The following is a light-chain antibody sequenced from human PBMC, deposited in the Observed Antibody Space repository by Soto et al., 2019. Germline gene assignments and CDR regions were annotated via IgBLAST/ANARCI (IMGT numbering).Light chain of an antibody. CDR1: QSVDSNY. Sequence: EIVLTQSPGTLSVSPGERATLSCRASQSVDSNYIAWYQQRPGQAPRLLIDAASSMATGIPDRFSGSGSGTDFTLTINRLEREDIAVYYCQHYDGSVTFGQGTKVEIK. CDR2: AAS. J-gene: IGKJ1*01. CDR3: QHYDGSVT. V-gene: IGKV3-20*01.